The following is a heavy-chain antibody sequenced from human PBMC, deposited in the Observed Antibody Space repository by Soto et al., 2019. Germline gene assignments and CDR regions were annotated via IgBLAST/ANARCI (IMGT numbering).Heavy chain of an antibody. CDR3: ARERTTVTSRGKEIDY. Sequence: ASVKVSCKACGYTFTGYYMHWVRQAPGQGLEWMGWINPNSGGTNYAQKFQGWVTMTRDTSISTAYMELSRLRSDDTAVYYCARERTTVTSRGKEIDYWGQGTLVTVSS. CDR1: GYTFTGYY. D-gene: IGHD4-17*01. J-gene: IGHJ4*02. V-gene: IGHV1-2*04. CDR2: INPNSGGT.